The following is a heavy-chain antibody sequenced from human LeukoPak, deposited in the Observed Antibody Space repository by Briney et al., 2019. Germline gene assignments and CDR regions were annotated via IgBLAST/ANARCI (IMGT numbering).Heavy chain of an antibody. CDR2: IYYGGNT. CDR3: ARRFSTAWYFDS. J-gene: IGHJ4*02. V-gene: IGHV4-39*01. Sequence: SETLSLTCTVSAGSISNSTYWGWIRQPPGKGLEWIGTIYYGGNTYYNPSLESRVTISLDTSKNLFSLKLSSVTAADTAVYYCARRFSTAWYFDSWGQGTLVTVSS. D-gene: IGHD6-19*01. CDR1: AGSISNSTY.